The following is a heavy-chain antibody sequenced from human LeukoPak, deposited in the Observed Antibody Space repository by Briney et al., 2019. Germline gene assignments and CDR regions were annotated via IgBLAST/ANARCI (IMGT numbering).Heavy chain of an antibody. CDR1: VGSISSSSYY. D-gene: IGHD6-19*01. Sequence: SETLSLTCTVSVGSISSSSYYWGWIRQPPGKGLEWIGSIYYSGSTYYNPSLKSRVTISVDTSKNQFSLKLSSVTAADTAVYYCARGLGGWLRLFDYWGQGTLVTVSS. J-gene: IGHJ4*02. CDR2: IYYSGST. V-gene: IGHV4-39*07. CDR3: ARGLGGWLRLFDY.